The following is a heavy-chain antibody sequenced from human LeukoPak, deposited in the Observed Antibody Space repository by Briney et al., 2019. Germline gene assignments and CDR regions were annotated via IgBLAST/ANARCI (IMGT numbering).Heavy chain of an antibody. J-gene: IGHJ6*02. CDR1: GYSFTSYW. CDR2: IDPSDSYT. V-gene: IGHV5-10-1*01. Sequence: GESLKISCKGSGYSFTSYWISWVRQMPGKGLEWMGRIDPSDSYTNHSPSFQGHVTISADKSISTAYLQWSSLKASDTAMYYCARRGYSYEDYYYYGMDVWGQGTTVTVSS. CDR3: ARRGYSYEDYYYYGMDV. D-gene: IGHD5-18*01.